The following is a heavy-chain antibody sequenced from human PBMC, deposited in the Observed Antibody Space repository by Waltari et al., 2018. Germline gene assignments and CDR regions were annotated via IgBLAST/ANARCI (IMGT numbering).Heavy chain of an antibody. D-gene: IGHD6-13*01. Sequence: QVQLQQSGPGLVKPSQTLSLTCAVSGDSVSVNSAAAWNWIRQSPSRGLEWLGMPYYRSKWSNEYALSVSIRITINPDTSKNQFSLHLNSVTPEDTAVYYCARGSSSSFDSWGQGILVTVSS. CDR2: PYYRSKWSN. V-gene: IGHV6-1*01. CDR1: GDSVSVNSAAA. J-gene: IGHJ4*02. CDR3: ARGSSSSFDS.